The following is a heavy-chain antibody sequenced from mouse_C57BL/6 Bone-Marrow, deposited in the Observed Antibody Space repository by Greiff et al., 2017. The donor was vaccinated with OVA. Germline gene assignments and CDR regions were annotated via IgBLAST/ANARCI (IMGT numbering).Heavy chain of an antibody. CDR2: ISYDGSN. V-gene: IGHV3-6*01. CDR1: GYSITSGYY. D-gene: IGHD1-1*01. CDR3: ARDGYYGSSYRYFDV. J-gene: IGHJ1*03. Sequence: EVQRVESGPGLVKPSQSLSLTCSVTGYSITSGYYWNWIRQFPGNKLEWMGYISYDGSNNYNPSLKNRISIPRATSKNQFFMKLNSVTTEDTATDYGARDGYYGSSYRYFDVWGTGTTVTVSS.